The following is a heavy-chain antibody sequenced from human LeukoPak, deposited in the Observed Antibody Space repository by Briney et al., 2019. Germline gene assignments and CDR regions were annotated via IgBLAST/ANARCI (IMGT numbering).Heavy chain of an antibody. CDR2: INPNGGCT. J-gene: IGHJ5*02. CDR1: GYTFSNYY. Sequence: ASVRLSCTASGYTFSNYYIHWVRQAPGQGLEWMGMINPNGGCTYYADTFKGRFTITRDNSTSSVYMELNSLRSEDTAVYYCARALRLRRVRGGWFDPWGQGTLVTVSS. V-gene: IGHV1-46*01. CDR3: ARALRLRRVRGGWFDP. D-gene: IGHD3-10*01.